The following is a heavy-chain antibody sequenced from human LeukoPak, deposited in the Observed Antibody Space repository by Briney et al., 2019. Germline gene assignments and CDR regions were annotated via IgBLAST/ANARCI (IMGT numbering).Heavy chain of an antibody. D-gene: IGHD3-22*01. CDR1: GFTFSSYA. J-gene: IGHJ3*02. CDR3: ARDWDYYDSSGYYWFYAFDI. Sequence: PEGSLRLSCAASGFTFSSYAMSWVRQAPGKGLEWVSAISGSGGSTYYADSVKGRFTISRDNAKNSLYLQMNSLRAEDTAVYYCARDWDYYDSSGYYWFYAFDIWGQGTMVTVSS. V-gene: IGHV3-23*01. CDR2: ISGSGGST.